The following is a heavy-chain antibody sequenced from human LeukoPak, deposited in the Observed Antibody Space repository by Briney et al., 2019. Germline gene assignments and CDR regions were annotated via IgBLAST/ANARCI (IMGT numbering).Heavy chain of an antibody. J-gene: IGHJ3*02. CDR3: AKRLPDPNYDFWSGYSPSDAFDI. CDR2: ISGSGGST. CDR1: GFTFSSYA. Sequence: LAGGSLRLSCAASGFTFSSYAMSWVRQAPGKGLEWVSAISGSGGSTYYADSVKGRFTISRDNSKNTLYLQMNSLRAEDTAVYYCAKRLPDPNYDFWSGYSPSDAFDIWGQGTMVTVSS. V-gene: IGHV3-23*01. D-gene: IGHD3-3*01.